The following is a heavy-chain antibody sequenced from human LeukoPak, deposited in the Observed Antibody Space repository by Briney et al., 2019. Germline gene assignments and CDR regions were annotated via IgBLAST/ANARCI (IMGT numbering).Heavy chain of an antibody. CDR1: GGSFSGYY. D-gene: IGHD3-22*01. CDR3: ARDRYYDSSGLGAFDI. Sequence: SETLSLTCAVYGGSFSGYYWSWIRQHPGKGLGWIGYIYYSGSTYYNPSLKSRVTISVDTSKNQFSLKLSSVTAADTAVYYCARDRYYDSSGLGAFDIWGQGTMVTVSS. J-gene: IGHJ3*02. CDR2: IYYSGST. V-gene: IGHV4-31*11.